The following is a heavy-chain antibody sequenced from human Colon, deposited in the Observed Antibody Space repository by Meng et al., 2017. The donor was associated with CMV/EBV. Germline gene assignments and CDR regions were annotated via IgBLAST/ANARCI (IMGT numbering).Heavy chain of an antibody. Sequence: LTCAVYGGSFSGYYWSWIRQHPGKGLEWIGEINHSGSTNYNPSLKSRVTISVDTSKNQFSLKLSSVTAADTAVYYCASAGEGPPTFDYWGQGTLVTVSS. V-gene: IGHV4-34*01. CDR1: GGSFSGYY. D-gene: IGHD3-10*01. CDR2: INHSGST. J-gene: IGHJ4*02. CDR3: ASAGEGPPTFDY.